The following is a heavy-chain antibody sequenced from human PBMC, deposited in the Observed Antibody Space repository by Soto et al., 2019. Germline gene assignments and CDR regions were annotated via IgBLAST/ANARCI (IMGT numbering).Heavy chain of an antibody. D-gene: IGHD2-8*01. CDR1: GFTFNHYG. V-gene: IGHV3-30*18. Sequence: QVQLVESGGGVVQPGRSLRLSCAASGFTFNHYGVHWVRQAPGKGLEWVAGISYDGNNYYADSVTGRFTISRDNSNTLYLQMNSLRAEDTAVYYCLNGVFNAGMDVWGQGTTVTVSS. J-gene: IGHJ6*02. CDR3: LNGVFNAGMDV. CDR2: ISYDGNN.